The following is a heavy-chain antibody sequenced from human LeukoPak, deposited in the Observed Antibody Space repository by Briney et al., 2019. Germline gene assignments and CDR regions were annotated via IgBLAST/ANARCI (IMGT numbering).Heavy chain of an antibody. J-gene: IGHJ4*02. V-gene: IGHV4-39*01. D-gene: IGHD3-16*01. CDR1: GVSITSSSYY. CDR3: VANEYVLGNHASHFDY. Sequence: SETLSLTCNVSGVSITSSSYYWGWVRQTPGKGLEWFGSIYYSGLVSLFFTGSTYYNPSLKSRLTISIDTSSNQFSLELSSVTAADTAVYYCVANEYVLGNHASHFDYWGQGRLVTVSS. CDR2: IYYSGLVSLFFTGST.